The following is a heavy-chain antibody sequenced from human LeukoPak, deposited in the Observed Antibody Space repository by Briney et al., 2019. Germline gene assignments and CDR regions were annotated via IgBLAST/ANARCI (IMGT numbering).Heavy chain of an antibody. CDR3: ARDKGITMIVVPHPLDY. CDR2: ISAYNGNT. V-gene: IGHV1-18*01. CDR1: GYTFTSYG. J-gene: IGHJ4*02. D-gene: IGHD3-22*01. Sequence: ASVKVSCKASGYTFTSYGISWVRQAPGQGLEWMGWISAYNGNTNYAQKLQGRVTMTTDTSTSTAYMGLRSLRSDDTAVYYCARDKGITMIVVPHPLDYWGQGTLVTVSS.